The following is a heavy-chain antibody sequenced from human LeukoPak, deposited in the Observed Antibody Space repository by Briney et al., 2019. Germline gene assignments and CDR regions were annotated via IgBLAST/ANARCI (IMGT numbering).Heavy chain of an antibody. Sequence: SETLSLTCAVYGGSFSTYYWTWIRQPPGKGLEWIGEINHRGSTNYNPSLKSRVTISVDTSKNQFSLKPSSVTAADTAVYYCARGTYYYGSGSYRLDPWGQGTLVTVSS. CDR1: GGSFSTYY. CDR2: INHRGST. J-gene: IGHJ5*02. D-gene: IGHD3-10*01. CDR3: ARGTYYYGSGSYRLDP. V-gene: IGHV4-34*01.